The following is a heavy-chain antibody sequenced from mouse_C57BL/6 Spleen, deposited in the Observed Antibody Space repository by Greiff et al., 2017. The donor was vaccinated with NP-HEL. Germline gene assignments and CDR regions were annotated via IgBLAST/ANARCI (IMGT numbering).Heavy chain of an antibody. V-gene: IGHV1-80*01. Sequence: QVQLQQSGAELVKPGASVKISCKASGYAFSSYWMNWVKQRPGKGLEWIGQIYPGDGATNYNGKFKGKATLTAHKSSSTAYMQLSSLTSEDSAVYFCARSDPLSMYYWGQGTSVTVSS. CDR2: IYPGDGAT. J-gene: IGHJ4*01. CDR1: GYAFSSYW. CDR3: ARSDPLSMYY.